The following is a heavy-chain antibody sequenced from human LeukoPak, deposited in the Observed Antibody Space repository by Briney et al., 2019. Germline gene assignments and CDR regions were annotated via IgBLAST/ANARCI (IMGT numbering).Heavy chain of an antibody. V-gene: IGHV1-18*01. D-gene: IGHD3-3*01. Sequence: ASVKVSCTASGYTFTSYGISWVRQAPGQGLEWMGWISAYNSNTNYAQKLQGRVTMTTDTSTSTAYMELRSLRSDDTAVYYCARDGRFQKNYYYYYGMDVWGQGTTVTVSS. J-gene: IGHJ6*02. CDR2: ISAYNSNT. CDR3: ARDGRFQKNYYYYYGMDV. CDR1: GYTFTSYG.